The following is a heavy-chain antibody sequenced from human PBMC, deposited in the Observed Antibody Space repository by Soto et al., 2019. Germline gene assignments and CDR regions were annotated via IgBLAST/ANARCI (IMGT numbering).Heavy chain of an antibody. Sequence: EVQLVESGGVVVQPGGSLRLSCAASGFTFDDYAMHWVRQAPGKGLEWVSLISWDGGSTYYADCVNGRFTISRDNSKNSLYLQMNSLSAEDTALYYCAKDIGYCSGGSCFVGMDVWGQGTTVNVSS. D-gene: IGHD2-15*01. CDR2: ISWDGGST. CDR1: GFTFDDYA. V-gene: IGHV3-43D*04. J-gene: IGHJ6*02. CDR3: AKDIGYCSGGSCFVGMDV.